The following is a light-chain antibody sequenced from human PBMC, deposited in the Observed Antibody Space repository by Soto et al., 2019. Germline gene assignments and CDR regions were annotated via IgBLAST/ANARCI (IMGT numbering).Light chain of an antibody. J-gene: IGLJ1*01. Sequence: SYELTQPPSVSVAPGQTASITCGGNNIGSKNVQWYQQKPGQAPVLVVYDDRDRPSGIPERFSGSNSGNTATLTISRVEAGDEADYYCQVWDSSNDHYVFGTGTKVTVL. V-gene: IGLV3-21*02. CDR2: DDR. CDR3: QVWDSSNDHYV. CDR1: NIGSKN.